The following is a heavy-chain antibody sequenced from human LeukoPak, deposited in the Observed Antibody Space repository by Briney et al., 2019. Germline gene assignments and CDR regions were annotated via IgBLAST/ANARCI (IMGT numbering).Heavy chain of an antibody. CDR1: GFIFRDYY. CDR2: ISSSGSTI. J-gene: IGHJ4*02. CDR3: ARGMWERTISFFSYFDY. D-gene: IGHD1-26*01. Sequence: GGSLRLSCAASGFIFRDYYMTWIRQAPGKGLEWVSYISSSGSTIYYADSVKGRFTISRDNAKNSLYLQMNSLRAEDTAVYYCARGMWERTISFFSYFDYWGQGTLVTVSS. V-gene: IGHV3-11*04.